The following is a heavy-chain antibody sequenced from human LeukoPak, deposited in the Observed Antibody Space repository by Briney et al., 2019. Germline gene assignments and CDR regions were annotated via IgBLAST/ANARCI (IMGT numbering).Heavy chain of an antibody. CDR3: AKNRGWGSGSYYQPDY. Sequence: TGGSLRPSCAPLELPFSSYAMNWSRQAPGKGLEWVAVISYDGSSKYYADSVKGRFTISRDNSKNTLYLQMNSRRAEDTAVYYCAKNRGWGSGSYYQPDYWGQGTLVTVSS. CDR1: ELPFSSYA. J-gene: IGHJ4*02. D-gene: IGHD3-10*01. V-gene: IGHV3-30*04. CDR2: ISYDGSSK.